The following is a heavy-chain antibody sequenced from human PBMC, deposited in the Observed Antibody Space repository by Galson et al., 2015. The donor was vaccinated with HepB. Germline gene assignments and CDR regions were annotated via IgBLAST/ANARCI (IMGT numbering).Heavy chain of an antibody. CDR1: GYTFTSYG. Sequence: QSGAEVKKPGASVKVSCKASGYTFTSYGISWVRQAPGQGLEWMGIINPSGGSTSYAQKFQGRVTMTRDTSTSTVYMELSSLRSEDTAVYYCARDGVPAAIGGIGSYYYGMDVWGQGTTVTVSS. D-gene: IGHD2-2*02. CDR2: INPSGGST. V-gene: IGHV1-46*01. J-gene: IGHJ6*02. CDR3: ARDGVPAAIGGIGSYYYGMDV.